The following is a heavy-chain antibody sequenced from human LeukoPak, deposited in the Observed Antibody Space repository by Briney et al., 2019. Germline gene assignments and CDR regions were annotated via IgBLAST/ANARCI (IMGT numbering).Heavy chain of an antibody. V-gene: IGHV3-23*01. CDR2: ISGSGGST. CDR3: AKSAYYDASGYYREYYFDY. CDR1: GFSFSNYA. Sequence: GGSLRLSCVSSGFSFSNYAMSWVRQAPGKGLEWVSSISGSGGSTHYADSVKGRFTISRDKTKNTLYLQMNSLRAEDTAVYYCAKSAYYDASGYYREYYFDYCGQGTLVTVSS. J-gene: IGHJ4*02. D-gene: IGHD3-22*01.